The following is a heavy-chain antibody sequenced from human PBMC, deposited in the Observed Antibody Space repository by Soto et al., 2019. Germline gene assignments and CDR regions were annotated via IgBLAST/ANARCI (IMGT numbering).Heavy chain of an antibody. CDR3: ARIGQYYDSSGYYP. Sequence: ASVKVSCKASGYTFTGYYMHWVRQAPGQGLEWMGWINPNSGGTNYAQKFQGRVTMTRDTSISTAYMELSRLRSDDTAVYYCARIGQYYDSSGYYPWGQGTLVTASS. CDR1: GYTFTGYY. J-gene: IGHJ5*02. D-gene: IGHD3-22*01. CDR2: INPNSGGT. V-gene: IGHV1-2*02.